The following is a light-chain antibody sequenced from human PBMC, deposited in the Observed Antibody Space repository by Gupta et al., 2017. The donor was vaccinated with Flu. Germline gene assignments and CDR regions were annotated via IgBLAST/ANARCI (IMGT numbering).Light chain of an antibody. CDR2: DAS. J-gene: IGKJ2*01. Sequence: IFFSQPSATLSLSPGERATLSFRASLSVRTYLAWYQQKPGQTPRLLINDASNRAAGIPGRLSGSGAGTEVTLTISSREQEDFAVDYCQKRSNWPPYTFGQGTRLEI. CDR3: QKRSNWPPYT. CDR1: LSVRTY. V-gene: IGKV3-11*01.